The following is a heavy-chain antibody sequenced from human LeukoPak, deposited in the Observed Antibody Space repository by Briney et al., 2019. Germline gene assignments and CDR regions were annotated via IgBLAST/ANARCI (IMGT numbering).Heavy chain of an antibody. CDR3: ARDGCISTSCYASNWFDP. D-gene: IGHD2-2*01. CDR2: ISSSSSYI. CDR1: GFTFSSYS. V-gene: IGHV3-21*01. Sequence: GGSLRLSCAASGFTFSSYSMNWVRQAPGKGLEWVSSISSSSSYIYYADSVKGRFTISRDNAKNSLYLQMNSLRAEDTAVYYCARDGCISTSCYASNWFDPWGQGTLVTVSS. J-gene: IGHJ5*02.